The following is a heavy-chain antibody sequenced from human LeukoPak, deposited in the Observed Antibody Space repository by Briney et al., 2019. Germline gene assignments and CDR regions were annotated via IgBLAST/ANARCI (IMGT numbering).Heavy chain of an antibody. CDR3: ARDRGIAARPFDY. Sequence: SETLSLTCTVSGGSISSYYWSWIRQPPGKGLEWIGYIYYSGSTNYNPSLKSRVTISVDTSKNQFSLKLSSVTAADTAVYYCARDRGIAARPFDYWGQGTLVTVSS. V-gene: IGHV4-59*01. CDR2: IYYSGST. J-gene: IGHJ4*02. CDR1: GGSISSYY. D-gene: IGHD6-6*01.